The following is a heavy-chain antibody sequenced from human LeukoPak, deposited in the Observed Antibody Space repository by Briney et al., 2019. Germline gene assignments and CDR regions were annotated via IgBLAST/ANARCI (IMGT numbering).Heavy chain of an antibody. D-gene: IGHD3-10*01. CDR1: GFTFSTYW. J-gene: IGHJ4*02. CDR2: INGDGTST. V-gene: IGHV3-74*03. CDR3: ARDLKSGAFDY. Sequence: GSLRLSCAASGFTFSTYWMHWVRQAPGKGLLWVSRINGDGTSTKYADSVKGRFTISRDNARHTLYLQMNSLRAEDTALYYCARDLKSGAFDYWGQGTLVTVSS.